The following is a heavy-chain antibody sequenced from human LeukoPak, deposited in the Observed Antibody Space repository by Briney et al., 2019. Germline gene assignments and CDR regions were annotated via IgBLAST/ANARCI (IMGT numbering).Heavy chain of an antibody. Sequence: GGSLRLSCAASGFTFSSYGMHWVRQAPGKGLEWVAFIRYDGSNKYYADSVKGRFTISRDNSKNTLYLQMNSLRAEDTAVYYCARGRTIVPDYWGQGTLVTVSS. J-gene: IGHJ4*02. D-gene: IGHD4-11*01. CDR1: GFTFSSYG. CDR2: IRYDGSNK. V-gene: IGHV3-30*02. CDR3: ARGRTIVPDY.